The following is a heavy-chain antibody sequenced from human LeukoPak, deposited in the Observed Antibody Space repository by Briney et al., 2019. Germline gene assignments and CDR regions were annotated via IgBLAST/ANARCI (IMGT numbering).Heavy chain of an antibody. CDR1: GFTFSSYA. CDR2: ISGSGDST. D-gene: IGHD7-27*01. V-gene: IGHV3-23*01. CDR3: AKDSGNWGTAFDI. J-gene: IGHJ3*02. Sequence: GGSLRLSCAASGFTFSSYAMSWVRQAPGKGLEWVSTISGSGDSTYYADSVKGRFTISRDNSKNTLYLQMNSLRAEDTAIYYCAKDSGNWGTAFDIWGQGTVVTVSS.